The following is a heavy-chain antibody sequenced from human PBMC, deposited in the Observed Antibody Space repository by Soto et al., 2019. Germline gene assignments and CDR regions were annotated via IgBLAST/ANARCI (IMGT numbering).Heavy chain of an antibody. J-gene: IGHJ3*02. V-gene: IGHV3-30*18. Sequence: QVQLVESGGGVVQPGRSLRLSSAASGFTFSFDGMPWVRQAPGKGLEWVAVISYDGSNKYYADSVKGRFTISRDNSKNTLYLQMNSLRAEDKAVYYCAKDLGHGGRGAFDIWGQGTMVTVSS. CDR3: AKDLGHGGRGAFDI. D-gene: IGHD7-27*01. CDR1: GFTFSFDG. CDR2: ISYDGSNK.